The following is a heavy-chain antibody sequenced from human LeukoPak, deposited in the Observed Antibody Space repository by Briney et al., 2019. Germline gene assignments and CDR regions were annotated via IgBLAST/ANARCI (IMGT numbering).Heavy chain of an antibody. J-gene: IGHJ4*02. CDR3: ASGDNDPLFDY. V-gene: IGHV4-31*03. CDR2: VYYSGSA. D-gene: IGHD1-1*01. Sequence: SQTLSLTCTVSGGSISSGGYYWSWIRQHPGKGLEWIGSVYYSGSANYSPSLQGRVIISLDTSRNQFSLKLSSVTAADTAVYYCASGDNDPLFDYWGQGALVTVSS. CDR1: GGSISSGGYY.